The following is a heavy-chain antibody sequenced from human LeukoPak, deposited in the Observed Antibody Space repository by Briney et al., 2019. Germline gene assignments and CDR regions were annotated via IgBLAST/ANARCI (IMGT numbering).Heavy chain of an antibody. J-gene: IGHJ4*02. V-gene: IGHV3-30*02. CDR2: IRYDGSNK. Sequence: GGSLRLSCAASGFTFSSYGMHWVRQAPGKGLEWVAFIRYDGSNKYYADSVKGRFTISRDNAKNSLYLQMNSLRAEDTAVYYCARERAPGYYDFWSGYYWDYWGQGTLVTVSS. CDR1: GFTFSSYG. CDR3: ARERAPGYYDFWSGYYWDY. D-gene: IGHD3-3*01.